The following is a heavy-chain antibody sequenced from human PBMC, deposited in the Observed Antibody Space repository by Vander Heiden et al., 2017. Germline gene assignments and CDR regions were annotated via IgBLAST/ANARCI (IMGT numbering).Heavy chain of an antibody. Sequence: EVQLVESGGGLVQPGRSLRLSCAASGFTFDDYAMHWVRQAPGKGLEWVSGISWNSGSIGYADSVKGRFTISRDNAKNSLYLQMNSLRAEDTALYYCAKCGVAGTKHWYFDLWGRGTLVTVSS. J-gene: IGHJ2*01. CDR2: ISWNSGSI. CDR3: AKCGVAGTKHWYFDL. CDR1: GFTFDDYA. D-gene: IGHD6-19*01. V-gene: IGHV3-9*01.